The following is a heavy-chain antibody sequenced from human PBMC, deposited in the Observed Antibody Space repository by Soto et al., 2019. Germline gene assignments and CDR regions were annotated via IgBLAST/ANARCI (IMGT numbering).Heavy chain of an antibody. V-gene: IGHV1-3*01. D-gene: IGHD3-3*01. Sequence: ASVKVSCKASGYTFTSYAMHWVRQAPGQRLEWMGWINAGNGNTKYSQKFQGRVTITRDTSASTAYMELSNLRSEDTAVYYCARFGRWGTPADYWGQGTLVTVSS. CDR2: INAGNGNT. CDR3: ARFGRWGTPADY. J-gene: IGHJ4*02. CDR1: GYTFTSYA.